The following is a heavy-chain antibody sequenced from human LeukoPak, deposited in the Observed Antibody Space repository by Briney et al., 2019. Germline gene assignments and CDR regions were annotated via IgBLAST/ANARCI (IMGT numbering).Heavy chain of an antibody. CDR3: AKFLGGYGELDY. D-gene: IGHD4-17*01. CDR2: IWYDGSNK. Sequence: GGSLRLSCAASGFTFSSYGMHWVRQAPGKGLEWVAVIWYDGSNKYYADSVKGRFTISRDISKNTLYLQMNSLRAEDTAVYYCAKFLGGYGELDYWGQGTLVTVSS. CDR1: GFTFSSYG. J-gene: IGHJ4*02. V-gene: IGHV3-33*06.